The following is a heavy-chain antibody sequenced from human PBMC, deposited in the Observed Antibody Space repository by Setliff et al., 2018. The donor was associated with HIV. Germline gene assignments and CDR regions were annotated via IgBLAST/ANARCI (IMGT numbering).Heavy chain of an antibody. V-gene: IGHV4-61*09. Sequence: TLSLTCTVSGGSISSGSYYWSWIRQPAGKGLEWIGHIYTSGSTNHNTSLKSRVTISIDTSKNQFSLKLSSVTAANTAVYYCARRKSGSYFDAFDIWGQGTMVT. CDR1: GGSISSGSYY. D-gene: IGHD1-26*01. CDR3: ARRKSGSYFDAFDI. J-gene: IGHJ3*02. CDR2: IYTSGST.